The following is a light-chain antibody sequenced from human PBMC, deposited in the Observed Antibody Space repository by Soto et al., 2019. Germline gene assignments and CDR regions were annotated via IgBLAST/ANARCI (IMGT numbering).Light chain of an antibody. V-gene: IGLV1-51*01. J-gene: IGLJ1*01. CDR3: GSWDSSLSAYV. Sequence: QSVLTQPPSVSAAPGQKVTISWSGSSSNIGGNSVSWHQQLPGTAPKLLIYDDNKRPSGIPDRFSGSKSGTSATLGITGFQTGDEADYYCGSWDSSLSAYVFGTGTKVTVL. CDR1: SSNIGGNS. CDR2: DDN.